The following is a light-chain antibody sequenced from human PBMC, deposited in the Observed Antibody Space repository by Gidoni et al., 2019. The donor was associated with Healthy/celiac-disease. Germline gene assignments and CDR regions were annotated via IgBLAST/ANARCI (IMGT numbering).Light chain of an antibody. J-gene: IGKJ1*01. CDR2: DAS. CDR1: QSVSSY. Sequence: EIVLTQSPATLSLSPGERATLSCRASQSVSSYFAWYHQKPGQAPRLLIYDASSGSGTDFTLTISSLEPEDFAVYYCQQRSNWPPTFGQGTKVEIK. CDR3: QQRSNWPPT. V-gene: IGKV3-11*01.